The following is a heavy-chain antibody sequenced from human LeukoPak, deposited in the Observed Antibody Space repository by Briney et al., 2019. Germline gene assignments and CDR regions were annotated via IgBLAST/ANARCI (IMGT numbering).Heavy chain of an antibody. CDR1: GFTFSSYV. J-gene: IGHJ3*02. V-gene: IGHV3-30*04. D-gene: IGHD1-26*01. CDR2: ISYDGSNE. Sequence: PGGSLRLSCAASGFTFSSYVMHWVRQAPGKGLEWVAIISYDGSNEYYADSVKGRFTISRDNSKNTLYLQMNSLRAEDMALYYCAKGYSGSYLGGYTFDIWGQGTMVTVSS. CDR3: AKGYSGSYLGGYTFDI.